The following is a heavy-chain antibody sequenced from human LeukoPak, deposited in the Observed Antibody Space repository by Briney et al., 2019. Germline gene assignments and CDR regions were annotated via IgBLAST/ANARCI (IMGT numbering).Heavy chain of an antibody. CDR2: ISYDGSNK. Sequence: GGSLRLSCAASGFTFSSYAMHWVRQAPGKGLEWVAVISYDGSNKYYADSVKGRFTISRDNSKNTLYLQMNSLRAEDTAVYYCARDPYVPWFGELYFDYWGQGTLVTVS. CDR1: GFTFSSYA. J-gene: IGHJ4*02. D-gene: IGHD3-10*01. V-gene: IGHV3-30-3*01. CDR3: ARDPYVPWFGELYFDY.